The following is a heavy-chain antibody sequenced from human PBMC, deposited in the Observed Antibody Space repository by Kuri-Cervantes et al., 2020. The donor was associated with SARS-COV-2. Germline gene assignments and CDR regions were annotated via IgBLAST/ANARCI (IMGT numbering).Heavy chain of an antibody. J-gene: IGHJ4*02. CDR1: GDSVSSNSAA. CDR2: TYYRSKWYN. CDR3: ARDVSGYSSSWYGPYYFDY. Sequence: LRLSCAISGDSVSSNSAAWNWIRPSPSRGLEWLGRTYYRSKWYNDYAVSVKSRITINPDTSKNQFSLQLNSVTPEDTAVYYCARDVSGYSSSWYGPYYFDYWGQGTPVTVSS. D-gene: IGHD6-13*01. V-gene: IGHV6-1*01.